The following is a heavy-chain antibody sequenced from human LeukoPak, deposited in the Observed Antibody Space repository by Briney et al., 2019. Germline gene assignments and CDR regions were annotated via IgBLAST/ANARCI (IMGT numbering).Heavy chain of an antibody. CDR1: GYTFTGYY. Sequence: ASVKVSCKASGYTFTGYYMHWVRQAPGQGLEWMGWINPNSGGTNHAQKFQGRVTMTRDTSISTAYMELSRLRSDDTAVYYCARVRYDCSSTSCYGDAFDIWGQGTMVTVSS. V-gene: IGHV1-2*02. CDR3: ARVRYDCSSTSCYGDAFDI. J-gene: IGHJ3*02. D-gene: IGHD2-2*01. CDR2: INPNSGGT.